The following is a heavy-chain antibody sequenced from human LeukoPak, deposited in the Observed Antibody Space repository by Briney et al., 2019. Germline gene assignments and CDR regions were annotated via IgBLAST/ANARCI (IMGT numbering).Heavy chain of an antibody. CDR1: GDSISSTNW. Sequence: PSETLSVTCAVSGDSISSTNWWNWVRQPPGKGLEWIAEIDHRGNTNYNPSLKSRVTISVDRSKNQFSLKLTSVTAADAAVYYCARGYGPGYWGQGTLVTVSA. V-gene: IGHV4-4*02. CDR3: ARGYGPGY. CDR2: IDHRGNT. D-gene: IGHD4-17*01. J-gene: IGHJ4*02.